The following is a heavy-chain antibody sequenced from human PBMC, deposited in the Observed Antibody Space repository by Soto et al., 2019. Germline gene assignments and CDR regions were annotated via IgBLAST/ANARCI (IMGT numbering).Heavy chain of an antibody. CDR3: ARDSILRGYSYGPNYYYYYVMDV. D-gene: IGHD5-18*01. J-gene: IGHJ6*02. CDR1: GGSISSGGYY. CDR2: LYYSGST. Sequence: SETLSLPCTVSGGSISSGGYYWSWIRQHPVKGLEWIGYLYYSGSTYSNPSLKSRVTISVVTSKNQFSLKLSSVTAADTAVYYCARDSILRGYSYGPNYYYYYVMDVWGQGITVTVSS. V-gene: IGHV4-31*03.